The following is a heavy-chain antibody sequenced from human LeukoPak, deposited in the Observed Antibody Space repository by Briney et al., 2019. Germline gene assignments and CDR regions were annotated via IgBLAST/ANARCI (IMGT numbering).Heavy chain of an antibody. CDR3: ARPTMVPRLYYFDY. CDR1: GFTFSDYY. J-gene: IGHJ4*02. Sequence: GGSLRLSCAASGFTFSDYYMSWIRQAPGKGLEWVSYISSSSSYTNYAGSVKGRFTISRDNAKNSLYLQMNSLRAEDTAVYYCARPTMVPRLYYFDYWGQGTLVTVSS. CDR2: ISSSSSYT. D-gene: IGHD3-10*01. V-gene: IGHV3-11*06.